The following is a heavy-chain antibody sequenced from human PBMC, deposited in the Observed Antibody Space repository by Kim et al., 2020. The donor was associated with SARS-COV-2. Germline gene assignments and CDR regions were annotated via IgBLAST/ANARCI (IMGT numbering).Heavy chain of an antibody. D-gene: IGHD1-26*01. CDR2: IWCDGSNK. V-gene: IGHV3-33*01. CDR3: AREGIVGATTGNDY. J-gene: IGHJ4*02. CDR1: GFTFSSYG. Sequence: GGSLRLSCAASGFTFSSYGMHWVRQAPGKGLEWVAVIWCDGSNKYSADSVKGRFTISRDNSKNTLYLQMNSLRAEDTAVYYCAREGIVGATTGNDYWGQGTLVTVSS.